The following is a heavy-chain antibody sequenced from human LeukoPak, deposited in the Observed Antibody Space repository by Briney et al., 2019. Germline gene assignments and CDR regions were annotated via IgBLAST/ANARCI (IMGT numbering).Heavy chain of an antibody. V-gene: IGHV3-30*04. CDR2: ISYDGSNK. CDR3: ARDNYSGSRYFDH. D-gene: IGHD1-26*01. Sequence: GGSLRLSCAASGFTFSSYAMHWVRQAPGKGLEWVAVISYDGSNKYYADSVKGRFTISRDNSKNTLYLQMNSLRAEDTAIYYCARDNYSGSRYFDHWGQGTLVTVSS. J-gene: IGHJ4*02. CDR1: GFTFSSYA.